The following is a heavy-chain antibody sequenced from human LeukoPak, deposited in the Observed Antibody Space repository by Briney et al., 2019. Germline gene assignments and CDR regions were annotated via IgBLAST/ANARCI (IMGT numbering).Heavy chain of an antibody. CDR3: ARFLRGYSYECYFGY. J-gene: IGHJ4*02. CDR2: IYYSGST. D-gene: IGHD5-18*01. V-gene: IGHV4-30-4*01. CDR1: GGSISSGDYY. Sequence: SQTLSLTCTVSGGSISSGDYYWSWIRQPPGKGLEWIGYIYYSGSTYYNPSLKSRVTISVDTSKNQFSLKLSSVTAADTAVYYCARFLRGYSYECYFGYWGQGTLVTVSS.